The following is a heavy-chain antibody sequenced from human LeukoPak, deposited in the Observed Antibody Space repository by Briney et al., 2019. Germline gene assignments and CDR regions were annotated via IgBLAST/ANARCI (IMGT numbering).Heavy chain of an antibody. CDR1: GYTFTGYY. CDR3: ARRDYGDYASNWFDP. Sequence: GASVKVSCRASGYTFTGYYMHWVRQAPGQGLEWMGWINPNSGGTNYAQKFQGRVTMTRDTSISTAYMELSRLRSDDTAMYYCARRDYGDYASNWFDPWGQGTLVTVSS. J-gene: IGHJ5*02. V-gene: IGHV1-2*02. D-gene: IGHD4-17*01. CDR2: INPNSGGT.